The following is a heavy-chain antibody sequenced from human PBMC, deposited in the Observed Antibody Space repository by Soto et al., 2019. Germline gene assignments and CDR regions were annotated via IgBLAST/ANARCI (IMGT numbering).Heavy chain of an antibody. J-gene: IGHJ6*02. CDR1: GGSFSGYY. D-gene: IGHD3-10*01. CDR2: INHSGST. Sequence: QVQLQQWGAGLLKPSETLSLTCAVYGGSFSGYYWSWIRQPPGKGLEWIGEINHSGSTNYNPSLKRRVTISVDTSKNQFSLKLSSVTAADTAVYYCARVVRGAYYYYGMDVWGQGTTVTVSS. V-gene: IGHV4-34*01. CDR3: ARVVRGAYYYYGMDV.